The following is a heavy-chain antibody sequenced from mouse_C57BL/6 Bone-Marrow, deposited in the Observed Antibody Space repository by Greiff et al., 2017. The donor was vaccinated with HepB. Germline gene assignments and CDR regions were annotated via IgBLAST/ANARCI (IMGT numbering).Heavy chain of an antibody. V-gene: IGHV1-59*01. CDR2: IDPSDSYT. CDR1: GYTFTSYW. J-gene: IGHJ1*03. D-gene: IGHD1-1*01. CDR3: ARRETYYGSIYGYFDV. Sequence: QVQLQQPGAELVRPGTSVKLSCKASGYTFTSYWMHWVKQRPGQRLEWIGVIDPSDSYTNYNQKFKGKATLTVDTSSSTAYMQLSSLTSEDSAVYYCARRETYYGSIYGYFDVWGTGTTVTVSS.